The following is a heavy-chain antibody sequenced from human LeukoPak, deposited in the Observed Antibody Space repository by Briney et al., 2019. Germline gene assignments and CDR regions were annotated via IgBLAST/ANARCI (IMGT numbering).Heavy chain of an antibody. D-gene: IGHD4-11*01. CDR1: GGSISSGGYY. CDR2: ITGSGGST. V-gene: IGHV3-23*01. Sequence: PSETLSLTCTVSGGSISSGGYYWSWIRQPPGKGLEWVSAITGSGGSTYYADSVKGRFTISRDNSKNTLYLQMNSLRAEDTAIYYCAKYLYPTTPYFDYWGQGTLVTVSS. J-gene: IGHJ4*02. CDR3: AKYLYPTTPYFDY.